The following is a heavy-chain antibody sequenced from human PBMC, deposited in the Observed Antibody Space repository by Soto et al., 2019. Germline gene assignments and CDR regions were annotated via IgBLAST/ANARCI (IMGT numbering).Heavy chain of an antibody. D-gene: IGHD6-6*01. CDR2: ISGSGGST. Sequence: TGGSLRLSCASSGFTFSSYAMSLVRQAPGKGLEWVSAISGSGGSTYYADSVKGRFTISRDNSKNTLYLQMNSLRSDDTAVYYCARETPSASPLFDYWGQGTLVTVSS. CDR3: ARETPSASPLFDY. V-gene: IGHV3-23*01. J-gene: IGHJ4*02. CDR1: GFTFSSYA.